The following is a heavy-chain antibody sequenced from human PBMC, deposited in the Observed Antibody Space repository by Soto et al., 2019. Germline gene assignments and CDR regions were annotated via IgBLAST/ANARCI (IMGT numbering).Heavy chain of an antibody. J-gene: IGHJ6*02. V-gene: IGHV1-2*02. Sequence: QVQLVQSGAEVKEPGDSVRVSCEASGYTFTAYYIHWVRWAPGQGLEWMGWINPKFGDTTYAQDFQGRVSMTRDMSISTVYMELSRLTSDDTAIYYCARNMDYYYGRGSGNGHGVWGQGTTVTVFS. CDR1: GYTFTAYY. CDR2: INPKFGDT. CDR3: ARNMDYYYGRGSGNGHGV. D-gene: IGHD3-10*02.